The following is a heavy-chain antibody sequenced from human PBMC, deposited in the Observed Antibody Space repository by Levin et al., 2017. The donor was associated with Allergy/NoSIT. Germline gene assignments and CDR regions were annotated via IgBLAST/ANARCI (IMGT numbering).Heavy chain of an antibody. J-gene: IGHJ5*02. D-gene: IGHD6-19*01. CDR2: VYYSGTT. CDR1: GGPVNSGSYY. V-gene: IGHV4-61*01. Sequence: SETLSLTCTVSGGPVNSGSYYWSWIRQPPGKGLEWIGSVYYSGTTNYNPSLKRRASITVDTSKNQFPLTLSSLTAADTAVYYCTRDRGSSGWFGSWGQGTLVTVSS. CDR3: TRDRGSSGWFGS.